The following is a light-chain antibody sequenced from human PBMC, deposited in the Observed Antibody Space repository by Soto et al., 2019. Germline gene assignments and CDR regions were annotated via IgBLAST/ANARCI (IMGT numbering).Light chain of an antibody. V-gene: IGLV2-14*01. Sequence: QSVLTQPASVSGSPGQSITISCTGTSSDDGGYNYVSWYQQHPGKAPKFMIYDVSNRPSGVSNRFSGSKSGNTASLTISGLQAEYEADYYCCSYTTSNTRQIVFGTGTKLTVL. J-gene: IGLJ1*01. CDR1: SSDDGGYNY. CDR3: CSYTTSNTRQIV. CDR2: DVS.